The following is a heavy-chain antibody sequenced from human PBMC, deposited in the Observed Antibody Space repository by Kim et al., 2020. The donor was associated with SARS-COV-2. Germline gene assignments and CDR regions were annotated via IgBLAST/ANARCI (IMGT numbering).Heavy chain of an antibody. Sequence: VSVKSRLTLNPDTSKNQFYLQLNSVTPEDTAVYYCATDNLLSSGWYYFDYWGQGTLVTVSS. D-gene: IGHD6-19*01. J-gene: IGHJ4*02. V-gene: IGHV6-1*01. CDR3: ATDNLLSSGWYYFDY.